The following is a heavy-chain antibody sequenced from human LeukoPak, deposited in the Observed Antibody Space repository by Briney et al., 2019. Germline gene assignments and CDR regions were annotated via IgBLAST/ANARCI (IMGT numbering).Heavy chain of an antibody. CDR2: IIPIFGTA. V-gene: IGHV1-69*13. J-gene: IGHJ5*02. Sequence: SVKVSCKASGGTFSSYAISWVRQAPGQGLEWMGGIIPIFGTANYAQKFQGRVTITADESTSTAYMELSSLRSEDTAVYYCANYYDTENWFDPWGQGTLVTVSS. D-gene: IGHD3-16*01. CDR3: ANYYDTENWFDP. CDR1: GGTFSSYA.